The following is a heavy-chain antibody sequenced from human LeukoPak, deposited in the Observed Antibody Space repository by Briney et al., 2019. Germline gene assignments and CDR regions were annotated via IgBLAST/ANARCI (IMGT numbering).Heavy chain of an antibody. CDR3: AREFDRGLWFGELLSQPA. Sequence: GGSLRLSCVASGFTFRSYGIHWVRQAPGKGLEWLAFIWYDEITKNYADSVKGRFTISRDNSKNTLYVQLNSLRPDDTAVYYCAREFDRGLWFGELLSQPAWGQGTLVTVSS. V-gene: IGHV3-30*02. J-gene: IGHJ5*02. CDR2: IWYDEITK. CDR1: GFTFRSYG. D-gene: IGHD3-10*01.